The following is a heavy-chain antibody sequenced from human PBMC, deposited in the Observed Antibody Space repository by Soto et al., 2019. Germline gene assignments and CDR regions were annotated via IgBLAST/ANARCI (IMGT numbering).Heavy chain of an antibody. J-gene: IGHJ5*02. CDR1: GGTFSSYA. V-gene: IGHV1-69*06. Sequence: SVKVSCKASGGTFSSYAISWVRQAPGQGLEWMGGIIPIFGTANYAQKFRGRVTITADKSTSTAYMELSSLRSEDTAFYYCAAFDPGPMGFDPWGQGTLVTVSS. CDR2: IIPIFGTA. D-gene: IGHD3-3*02. CDR3: AAFDPGPMGFDP.